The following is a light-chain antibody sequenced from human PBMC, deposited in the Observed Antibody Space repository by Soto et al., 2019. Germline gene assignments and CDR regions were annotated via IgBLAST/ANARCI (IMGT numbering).Light chain of an antibody. J-gene: IGKJ5*01. CDR2: GAS. CDR1: QSISSSF. V-gene: IGKV3-20*01. CDR3: QQYDNSPIT. Sequence: EILLTQSPCMLSLSPGERASLSCGAGQSISSSFLAWYQQKPGQAPRLLMYGASSRATGIPERFSGTGSETDFTLTISRLEPEDFELYYCQQYDNSPITFGQGTRLEIK.